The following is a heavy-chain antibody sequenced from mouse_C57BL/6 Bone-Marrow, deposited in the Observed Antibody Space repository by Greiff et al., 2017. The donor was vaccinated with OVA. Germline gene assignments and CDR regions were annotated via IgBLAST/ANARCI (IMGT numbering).Heavy chain of an antibody. D-gene: IGHD2-1*01. CDR1: GYSITSGYD. CDR3: ARGNYGNFDY. CDR2: ISYSGST. J-gene: IGHJ2*01. Sequence: EVKLQESGPGMVKPSQSLSLTCTVTGYSITSGYDWHWIRHFPGNKLEWMGYISYSGSTNYNPSLKSRISITHDTSKNHFFLKLNSVTTEDTATYYCARGNYGNFDYWGQGTTLTVSS. V-gene: IGHV3-1*01.